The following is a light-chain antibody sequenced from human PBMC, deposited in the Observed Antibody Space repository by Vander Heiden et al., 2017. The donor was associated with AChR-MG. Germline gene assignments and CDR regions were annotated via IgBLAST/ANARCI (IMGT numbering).Light chain of an antibody. CDR3: LSYDSSRSGFYV. V-gene: IGLV1-40*01. CDR2: DNP. Sequence: QSVLTQPPPVSGAAGQRVTTRCTGSTSNTGGGYDVHWYQQLPGRAPTLLIQDNPIRPSGVPDRFSGSKSGTSASLSITGLQAEDEADYHCLSYDSSRSGFYVFGSGTRVTVL. CDR1: TSNTGGGYD. J-gene: IGLJ1*01.